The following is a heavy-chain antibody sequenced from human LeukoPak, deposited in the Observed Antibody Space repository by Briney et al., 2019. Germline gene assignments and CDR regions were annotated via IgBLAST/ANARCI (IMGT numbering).Heavy chain of an antibody. J-gene: IGHJ4*02. V-gene: IGHV3-7*01. CDR3: ARDSPKEEYFDY. Sequence: GGSLRLSCAASGFTFSSYAMHWVRQAPGKGLEWVAHINQDGSEKYYVDSVKGRFTISRDNAKNSLYLQMNSLRAEDTAVYYCARDSPKEEYFDYWGQGTLVRVSS. CDR2: INQDGSEK. CDR1: GFTFSSYA.